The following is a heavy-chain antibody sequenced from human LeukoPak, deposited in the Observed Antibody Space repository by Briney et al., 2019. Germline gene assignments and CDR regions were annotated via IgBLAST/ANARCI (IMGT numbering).Heavy chain of an antibody. V-gene: IGHV3-23*01. Sequence: GGSLRLSCAASGLTFSSYAMSWVRQAPGNGLEWVSGVSGSGGTTYYADSVKGRFTISRDNSKNTLYLQMNSLRAEDTAVYYCAKDRVAVAGRYYYYYMDVWGKGTTVTISS. CDR2: VSGSGGTT. J-gene: IGHJ6*03. CDR3: AKDRVAVAGRYYYYYMDV. D-gene: IGHD6-19*01. CDR1: GLTFSSYA.